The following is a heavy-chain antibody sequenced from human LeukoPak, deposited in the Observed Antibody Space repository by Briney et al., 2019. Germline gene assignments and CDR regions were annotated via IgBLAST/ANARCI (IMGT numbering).Heavy chain of an antibody. Sequence: PSETLSLTCTVSGYSISSGYYWGWIRQPPGKGLEWIGSIYHSGSTYYNPSLKSRVTISVDTSKNQFSLKLSSVTAADTAVYYCARRSGYLSYWGQGTLVTVSS. CDR3: ARRSGYLSY. CDR2: IYHSGST. V-gene: IGHV4-38-2*02. J-gene: IGHJ4*02. D-gene: IGHD5-12*01. CDR1: GYSISSGYY.